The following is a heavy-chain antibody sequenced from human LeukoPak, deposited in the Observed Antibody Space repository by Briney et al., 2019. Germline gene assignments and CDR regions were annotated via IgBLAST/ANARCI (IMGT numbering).Heavy chain of an antibody. CDR2: IGGSVGSA. J-gene: IGHJ4*02. D-gene: IGHD6-25*01. CDR1: GFIFSDYL. CDR3: AKSYTSGSYVVDY. Sequence: GGSLRLSCAASGFIFSDYLMNWVRQAPGKGLEWVSGIGGSVGSAYADSVKGRFTIFRDDSKNTLFLQMNSLRAEDTAFYYCAKSYTSGSYVVDYWGQGTLVTVSS. V-gene: IGHV3-23*01.